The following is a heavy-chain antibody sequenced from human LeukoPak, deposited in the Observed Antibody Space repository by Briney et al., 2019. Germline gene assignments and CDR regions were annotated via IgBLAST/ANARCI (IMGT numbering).Heavy chain of an antibody. V-gene: IGHV3-23*01. J-gene: IGHJ4*02. CDR3: AKVPHHSGGWREGFDY. Sequence: GGSLRLSCAASGFTFSSYAMSWVRQAPGKGLEWVSAISGSCGSTYYADSVKGRFTISRDNSKNTLYLQMNSLRAEDTAVYYCAKVPHHSGGWREGFDYWGQGTLVTVSS. CDR1: GFTFSSYA. D-gene: IGHD6-19*01. CDR2: ISGSCGST.